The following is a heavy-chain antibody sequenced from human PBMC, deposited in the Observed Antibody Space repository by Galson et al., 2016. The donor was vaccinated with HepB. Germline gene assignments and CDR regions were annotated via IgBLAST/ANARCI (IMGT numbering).Heavy chain of an antibody. CDR3: AAAPVYFDF. D-gene: IGHD2-15*01. J-gene: IGHJ4*02. CDR2: IFYRGPT. Sequence: LSLTCSVSGTSINNNRYYWAWVRQRPGKGLEWLANIFYRGPTYYSPSLRGRATISLDTSRSEISLRLTSVTAADTAVYYCAAAPVYFDFWGRGILVTVSS. CDR1: GTSINNNRYY. V-gene: IGHV4-39*01.